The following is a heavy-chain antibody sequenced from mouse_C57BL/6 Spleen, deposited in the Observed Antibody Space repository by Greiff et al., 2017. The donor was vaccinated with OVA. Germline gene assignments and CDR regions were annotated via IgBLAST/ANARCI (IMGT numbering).Heavy chain of an antibody. CDR3: ARDLGASYAMDY. CDR2: ISYDGSN. CDR1: GYSITSGYY. Sequence: DVKLQESGPGLVKPSQSLSLTCSVTGYSITSGYYWNWIRQFPGNKLEWMGYISYDGSNNYNPSLKNRISITRDTSKNQFFLKLNSVTTEDTATYYCARDLGASYAMDYWGQGTSVTVSS. D-gene: IGHD3-1*01. J-gene: IGHJ4*01. V-gene: IGHV3-6*01.